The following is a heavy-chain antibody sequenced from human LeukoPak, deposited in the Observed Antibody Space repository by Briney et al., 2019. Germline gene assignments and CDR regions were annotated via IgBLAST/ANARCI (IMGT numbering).Heavy chain of an antibody. V-gene: IGHV1-18*01. J-gene: IGHJ6*04. CDR1: GYTFTSYG. D-gene: IGHD3-3*01. CDR2: ISAYNGNT. Sequence: GASVKVSCKASGYTFTSYGIGWVRQAPGQGLEWMGGISAYNGNTNYAQKLQGRVTMTTDTSTSTAYMELRSLRSDDTAVYYCARDKVRYDFWSGYSPDEYYYYGMDVWGEGTTVTVSS. CDR3: ARDKVRYDFWSGYSPDEYYYYGMDV.